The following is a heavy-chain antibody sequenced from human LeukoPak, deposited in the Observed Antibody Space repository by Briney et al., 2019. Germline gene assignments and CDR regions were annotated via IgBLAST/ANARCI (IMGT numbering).Heavy chain of an antibody. CDR1: GGSISSGDYY. J-gene: IGHJ4*02. CDR3: ARGHDTYYYDSSGYPFDY. CDR2: IYYSGSP. Sequence: SETLSLTCTVSGGSISSGDYYWSWVRQPPGKGLEWIGYIYYSGSPYYKSSLKSRVTISIDTSKNQFSLKLSSVTAADTAVYYCARGHDTYYYDSSGYPFDYWGQGTLVTVSS. V-gene: IGHV4-30-4*02. D-gene: IGHD3-22*01.